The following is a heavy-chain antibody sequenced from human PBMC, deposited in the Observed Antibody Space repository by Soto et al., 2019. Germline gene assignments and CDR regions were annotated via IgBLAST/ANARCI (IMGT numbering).Heavy chain of an antibody. CDR1: GGSISSSSYX. J-gene: IGHJ6*02. CDR2: IYYSGST. V-gene: IGHV4-39*01. D-gene: IGHD6-13*01. CDR3: ARREYRGSRSNTYYYSGMDV. Sequence: PSETLSLTCTVSGGSISSSSYXXGWIXXPPGKXXEWIGSIYYSGSTYYNPSLKSRVTISVDTSKNQFSLKLSSVTAADTAVYYCARREYRGSRSNTYYYSGMDVWGQGTTVTVSS.